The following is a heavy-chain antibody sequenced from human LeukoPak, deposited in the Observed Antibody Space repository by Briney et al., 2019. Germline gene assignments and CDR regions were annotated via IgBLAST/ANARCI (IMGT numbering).Heavy chain of an antibody. V-gene: IGHV4-39*07. CDR3: ARISPRSIAAAGVGWFDP. D-gene: IGHD6-13*01. J-gene: IGHJ5*02. Sequence: SETLSLTCTVSGGSISSSSYYWGWIRQPPGKGLEWIGSIYYSGSTYYNPSLKGRVTISVDTSKNQFSLKLSSVTAADTAVYYCARISPRSIAAAGVGWFDPWGQGTLVTVSS. CDR1: GGSISSSSYY. CDR2: IYYSGST.